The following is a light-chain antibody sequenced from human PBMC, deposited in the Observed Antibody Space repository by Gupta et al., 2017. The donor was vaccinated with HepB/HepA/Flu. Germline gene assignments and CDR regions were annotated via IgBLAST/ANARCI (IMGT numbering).Light chain of an antibody. J-gene: IGKJ4*01. V-gene: IGKV3-15*01. CDR2: GAY. Sequence: EIVMTQSPAILSVSPGERAILSCRSSQSVGSNLAWYQQKAGQAPRLLIYGAYTRASGVPARFSGSGSGTEFTLIISSLQSEDSAVYYCQQHNNWITFGGGTKVDIK. CDR3: QQHNNWIT. CDR1: QSVGSN.